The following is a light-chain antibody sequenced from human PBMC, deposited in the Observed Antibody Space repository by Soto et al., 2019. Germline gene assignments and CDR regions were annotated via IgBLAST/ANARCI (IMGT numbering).Light chain of an antibody. CDR2: GAT. CDR3: QQYRSWPRT. CDR1: QNVLSD. V-gene: IGKV3-15*01. Sequence: EILLTQSPATLSVSPGETATLSCRAIQNVLSDLAWYQQKPGQAPRLLVYGATTRATDAPAKFRGSGSGTEFSLTISSLQSEDFATYYCQQYRSWPRTFGQGSKVEI. J-gene: IGKJ1*01.